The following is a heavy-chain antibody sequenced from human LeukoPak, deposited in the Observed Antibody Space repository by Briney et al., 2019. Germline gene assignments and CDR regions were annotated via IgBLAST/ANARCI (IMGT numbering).Heavy chain of an antibody. CDR2: INHSGST. V-gene: IGHV4-34*01. Sequence: SETLSLTCAVYGGSFSGYYWSWIRQPPGKGLEWIGEINHSGSTNYNPSLKSRVTISVDTSKNQFSLKLSSVTAADTAMYYCARKRAAAAYFDYWGQGTLVTVSS. CDR1: GGSFSGYY. CDR3: ARKRAAAAYFDY. J-gene: IGHJ4*02. D-gene: IGHD6-13*01.